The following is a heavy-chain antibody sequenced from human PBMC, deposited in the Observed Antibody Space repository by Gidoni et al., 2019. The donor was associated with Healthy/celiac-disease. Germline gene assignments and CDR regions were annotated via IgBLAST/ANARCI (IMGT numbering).Heavy chain of an antibody. CDR2: ISYSGST. Sequence: VQLQESGPGLVKPSETLSLTCTVSGGPISSYYWSWIRQPPGKGLEWSGYISYSGSTNYNPSLKSRVTISVDTSKNQFSLKLSSVTAADTAVYYCARVQPEIVRLLRHYAFDIWGQGTMVTVSS. V-gene: IGHV4-59*01. J-gene: IGHJ3*02. D-gene: IGHD2-2*01. CDR3: ARVQPEIVRLLRHYAFDI. CDR1: GGPISSYY.